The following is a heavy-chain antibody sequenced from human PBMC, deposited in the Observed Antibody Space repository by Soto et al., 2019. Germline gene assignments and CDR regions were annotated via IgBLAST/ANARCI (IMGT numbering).Heavy chain of an antibody. J-gene: IGHJ3*02. Sequence: QVQLVQSGAEVKKPGSSVKVSCKASGGTFSSYAISWVRQAPGQGLEWMGGIIPIFGTANYAQKFQGRVTIHADESRSTAYMGLGSLRSGDTAVYYCARGGGVGYCSGGSCYSRGAFDIWGQGTMVTVSS. CDR3: ARGGGVGYCSGGSCYSRGAFDI. D-gene: IGHD2-15*01. CDR2: IIPIFGTA. V-gene: IGHV1-69*12. CDR1: GGTFSSYA.